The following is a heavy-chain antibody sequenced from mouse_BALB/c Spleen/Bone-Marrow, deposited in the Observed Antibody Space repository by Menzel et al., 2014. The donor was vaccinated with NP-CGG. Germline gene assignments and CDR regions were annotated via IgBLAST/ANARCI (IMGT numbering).Heavy chain of an antibody. D-gene: IGHD2-3*01. Sequence: EVQLQQSGAEPVKPGASVKLSCTASGFNIKDTYMHWVKQRPEQGLEWIGRIDPANGNTKYDPKFQGKATITADTSSNTAYLQLSSLTSEDTAVYYYVRGHGYYVGYYFDNWGQGTTLTVSS. CDR1: GFNIKDTY. J-gene: IGHJ2*01. CDR3: VRGHGYYVGYYFDN. CDR2: IDPANGNT. V-gene: IGHV14-3*02.